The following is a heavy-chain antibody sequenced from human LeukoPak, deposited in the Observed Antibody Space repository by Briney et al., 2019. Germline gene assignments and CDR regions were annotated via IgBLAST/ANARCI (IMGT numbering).Heavy chain of an antibody. Sequence: PSETLSLTCAVYGGSFSGYYWSWVRQPPGKGLEWIGEINHSGSTNYNPSLTSRVTISVDTSKNQFSLKLSSVTAADTAVYYCARAGLDYDFWSGYYQDYYYYMDVWGKGTTVTVSS. D-gene: IGHD3-3*01. CDR2: INHSGST. V-gene: IGHV4-34*01. CDR3: ARAGLDYDFWSGYYQDYYYYMDV. CDR1: GGSFSGYY. J-gene: IGHJ6*03.